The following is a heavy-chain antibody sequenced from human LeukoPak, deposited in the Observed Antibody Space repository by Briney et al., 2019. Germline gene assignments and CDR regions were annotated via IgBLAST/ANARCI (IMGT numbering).Heavy chain of an antibody. CDR3: ARDTSFRGYSGYAKYYFDY. Sequence: GGSLRLSCAASGFTFSDYYMSWIRQAPGKGLEWVSYISSSGSTIYYADSVKGRFTISRDNAKNSLYLQMNSLRAEDTAVYYCARDTSFRGYSGYAKYYFDYWGPGTLVTVSS. CDR2: ISSSGSTI. V-gene: IGHV3-11*04. J-gene: IGHJ4*02. D-gene: IGHD5-12*01. CDR1: GFTFSDYY.